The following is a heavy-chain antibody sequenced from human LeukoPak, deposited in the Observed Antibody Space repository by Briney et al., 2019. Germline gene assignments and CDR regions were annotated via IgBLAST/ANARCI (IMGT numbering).Heavy chain of an antibody. Sequence: PGGSLRLSCAASGFTFSSYAMHWVRQAPGKGLEWVAVISYDGSNKYYADSVKGRFTISRDNSKNTLYLQMNSLRAEDTAVYYCARGALFRRYYCDSSGYSPFDYWGQGTLVTVSS. J-gene: IGHJ4*02. CDR1: GFTFSSYA. CDR3: ARGALFRRYYCDSSGYSPFDY. V-gene: IGHV3-30-3*01. D-gene: IGHD3-22*01. CDR2: ISYDGSNK.